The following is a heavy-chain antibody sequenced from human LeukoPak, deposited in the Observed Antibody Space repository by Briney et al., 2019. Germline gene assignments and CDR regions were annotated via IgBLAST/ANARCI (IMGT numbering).Heavy chain of an antibody. J-gene: IGHJ4*02. CDR3: ARSRYIYGAFNY. Sequence: PSETLSLTCTVSGDSISRYYWSWIRQPPGKGLEWIGYISYSGSTNYNPSLKSRVTISVDTSRNQFSLKLSSVAAADTAVYYCARSRYIYGAFNYWGQGTLVTVSS. V-gene: IGHV4-59*01. CDR2: ISYSGST. D-gene: IGHD5-18*01. CDR1: GDSISRYY.